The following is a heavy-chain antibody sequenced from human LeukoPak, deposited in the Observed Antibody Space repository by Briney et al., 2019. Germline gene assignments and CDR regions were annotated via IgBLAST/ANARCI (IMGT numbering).Heavy chain of an antibody. CDR1: GYTFTSYA. J-gene: IGHJ5*02. D-gene: IGHD6-13*01. V-gene: IGHV1-3*01. CDR3: ARGPRIAAAGTGLRWFDP. CDR2: INAGNGNT. Sequence: GASVKVSCKASGYTFTSYAMHWVRQAPGQRLEWMGWINAGNGNTKYSQKFQGGVTITRDTSASTAYMELSSLRSEDTAVYYCARGPRIAAAGTGLRWFDPWGQGTLVTVSS.